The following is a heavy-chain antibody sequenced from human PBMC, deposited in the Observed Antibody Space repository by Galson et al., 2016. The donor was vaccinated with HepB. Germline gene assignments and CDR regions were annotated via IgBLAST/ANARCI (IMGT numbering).Heavy chain of an antibody. CDR2: IYYSGSS. CDR3: ARGGSGYWEPYYYYMDV. Sequence: TLSLTCTVSGGSISSGGYYWSWIRRHPGKGLEWIGYIYYSGSSYYNPSLKSRLTISVDTSKNQFSLKLSSVTAADTAVYYCARGGSGYWEPYYYYMDVWGKGTTVTVSS. V-gene: IGHV4-31*03. D-gene: IGHD3-22*01. J-gene: IGHJ6*03. CDR1: GGSISSGGYY.